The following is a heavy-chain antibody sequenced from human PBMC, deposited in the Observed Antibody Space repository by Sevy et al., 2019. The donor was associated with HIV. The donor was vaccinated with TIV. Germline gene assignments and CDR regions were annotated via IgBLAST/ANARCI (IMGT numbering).Heavy chain of an antibody. Sequence: SETLSLTCTVSGGSISSSSYYWGWIRQSPGKGLEWIGSIYYSGSTYYNPSLKSRVTISVDTSKNQFSLKLSSVTAADTAVYYCARPKVGATDAFDIWGQGTMVTVSS. D-gene: IGHD1-26*01. CDR3: ARPKVGATDAFDI. V-gene: IGHV4-39*01. J-gene: IGHJ3*02. CDR2: IYYSGST. CDR1: GGSISSSSYY.